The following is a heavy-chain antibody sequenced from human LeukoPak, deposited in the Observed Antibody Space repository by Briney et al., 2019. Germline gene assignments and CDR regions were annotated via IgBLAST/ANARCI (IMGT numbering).Heavy chain of an antibody. CDR3: ARGPRIAVAGTGVGY. CDR1: GGTFSSYA. J-gene: IGHJ4*02. Sequence: ASVKVSCKASGGTFSSYAISWVRQAPGQGLEWMGWISAYNGNTNYAQKLQGRVTMTTDTSTSTAYMELRSLRSDDTAVYYCARGPRIAVAGTGVGYWGQGTLVTVSS. V-gene: IGHV1-18*01. D-gene: IGHD6-19*01. CDR2: ISAYNGNT.